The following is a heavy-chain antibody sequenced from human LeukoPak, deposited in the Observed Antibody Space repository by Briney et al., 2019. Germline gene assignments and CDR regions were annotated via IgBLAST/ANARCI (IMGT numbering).Heavy chain of an antibody. V-gene: IGHV4-34*01. D-gene: IGHD1-26*01. Sequence: SETLSLTCAVYGGSFSGYYWSWIRQPPGKGLEWIGEINHSGSTNYNPSLKSRVTIFDTSKNQFSLNLSSVTAADTAVYYRARHGSGGRAFDIWGQGTKVTVSS. J-gene: IGHJ3*02. CDR3: ARHGSGGRAFDI. CDR2: INHSGST. CDR1: GGSFSGYY.